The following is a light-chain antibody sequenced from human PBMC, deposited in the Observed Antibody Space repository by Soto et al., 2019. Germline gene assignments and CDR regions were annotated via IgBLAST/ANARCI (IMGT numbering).Light chain of an antibody. CDR1: TSNIGTNF. CDR3: ATWDDRLSGPV. V-gene: IGLV1-47*01. J-gene: IGLJ3*02. CDR2: FDS. Sequence: QSVLTQPPSASGTPGQRVTISCSGATSNIGTNFVYWYQQFPGTAPKLLLYFDSQRPSGVPDRFSGSRSGTSASLAISGLRPEDEADYHCATWDDRLSGPVFGGGTKLTVL.